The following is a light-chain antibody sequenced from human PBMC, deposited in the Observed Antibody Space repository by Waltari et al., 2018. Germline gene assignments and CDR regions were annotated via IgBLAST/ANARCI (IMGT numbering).Light chain of an antibody. Sequence: QSALTQPASVSGSPGQSITISCTGTSSDVGNYNLVSWYQQHPGKAPKLVIYEVSNRPSGVSYRFSASKSGNTASLTISGLQAEDEADYYCSSYTPITISNWVFGGGTKL. V-gene: IGLV2-14*02. CDR1: SSDVGNYNL. CDR3: SSYTPITISNWV. J-gene: IGLJ3*02. CDR2: EVS.